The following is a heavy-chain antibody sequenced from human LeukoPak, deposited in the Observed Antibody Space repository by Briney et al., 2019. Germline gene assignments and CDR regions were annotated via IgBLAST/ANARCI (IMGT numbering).Heavy chain of an antibody. Sequence: KPGESLMISCKGSGYSFTSYWISWVRQLPGKDMEWMGRISPSSSSPHYPPSFQGHVIISSDNSISTASLQWSSLKASDTAMYFCARRDRTGWYDFDYWGQGTLVTVSS. CDR1: GYSFTSYW. V-gene: IGHV5-10-1*01. J-gene: IGHJ4*02. D-gene: IGHD6-19*01. CDR2: ISPSSSSP. CDR3: ARRDRTGWYDFDY.